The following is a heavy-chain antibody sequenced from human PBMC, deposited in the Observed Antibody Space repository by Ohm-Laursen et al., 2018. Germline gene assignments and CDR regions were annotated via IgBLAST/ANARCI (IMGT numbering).Heavy chain of an antibody. Sequence: GSLRLSCAASGFTFSDHYMDWVRQAPGKGLEWVGRMKSKTDGGTIDYAAPVKGRFTISGDDSKSTLYLQMNSLKTEDTAVYYCTTDGLERPFDYWGQGTLVTVST. J-gene: IGHJ4*02. CDR3: TTDGLERPFDY. CDR1: GFTFSDHY. D-gene: IGHD1-1*01. CDR2: MKSKTDGGTI. V-gene: IGHV3-15*01.